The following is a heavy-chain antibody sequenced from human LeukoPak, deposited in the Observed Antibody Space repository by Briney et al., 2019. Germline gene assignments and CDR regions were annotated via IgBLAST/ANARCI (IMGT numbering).Heavy chain of an antibody. V-gene: IGHV1-69*04. D-gene: IGHD4-11*01. CDR1: GGTFSSYA. Sequence: ASVKVSCKASGGTFSSYAISWVRQAPGQGPEWMGRIIPILGIANYAQKFQGRVTITADKSTSTAYMELSSLRSEDTAVYYCAGDPPPGFYSNYAEWYFDLWGRGTLVTVSS. CDR3: AGDPPPGFYSNYAEWYFDL. J-gene: IGHJ2*01. CDR2: IIPILGIA.